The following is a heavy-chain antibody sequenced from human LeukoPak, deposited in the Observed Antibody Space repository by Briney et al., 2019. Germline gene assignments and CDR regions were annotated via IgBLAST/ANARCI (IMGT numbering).Heavy chain of an antibody. J-gene: IGHJ6*03. CDR1: GGSISSSSYY. Sequence: SETLSLTCTVSGGSISSSSYYWGWIRQPPGKGLEWIGSIYYSGSTYYNPSLKSRVTISVDTSKNQFSLKLSSVTAADTAVYYCARVIRYYDILTEYYYYYYMDVWGKGTTVTISS. CDR3: ARVIRYYDILTEYYYYYYMDV. V-gene: IGHV4-39*07. CDR2: IYYSGST. D-gene: IGHD3-9*01.